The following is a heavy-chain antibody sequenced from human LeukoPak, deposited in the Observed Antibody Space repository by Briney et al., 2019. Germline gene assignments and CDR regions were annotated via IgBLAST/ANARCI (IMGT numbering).Heavy chain of an antibody. Sequence: GGSLRLSCAASGFTFSSYNMNWVRQAPGKGLEWVSSISSSSTYIYYADSMKGRFTISRDNAKNSLYLQMNSLRAEDTAVYYCAKAGAWERFDYWGQGTLVTVSS. J-gene: IGHJ4*02. D-gene: IGHD1-26*01. CDR1: GFTFSSYN. CDR2: ISSSSTYI. CDR3: AKAGAWERFDY. V-gene: IGHV3-21*01.